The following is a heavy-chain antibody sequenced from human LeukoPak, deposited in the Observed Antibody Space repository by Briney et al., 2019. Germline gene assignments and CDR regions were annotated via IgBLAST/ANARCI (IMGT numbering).Heavy chain of an antibody. CDR2: ITSYSSTI. V-gene: IGHV3-48*02. Sequence: GGSLRLSCAASGFPFSSYSMNWVRQAPGRGLEWVSYITSYSSTIYYADSVKGRFTISRDNSKNTLYLQMNSLRDEDTAVYYCARDGRHYYGSGNYYSKDAFDIWGQGTMVTVSS. D-gene: IGHD3-10*01. CDR3: ARDGRHYYGSGNYYSKDAFDI. J-gene: IGHJ3*02. CDR1: GFPFSSYS.